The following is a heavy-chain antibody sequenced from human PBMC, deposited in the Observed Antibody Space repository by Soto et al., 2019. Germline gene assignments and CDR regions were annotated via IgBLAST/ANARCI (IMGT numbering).Heavy chain of an antibody. V-gene: IGHV4-59*01. CDR3: ARQIRSGGYNWNYGHYFDY. CDR1: GGSIIGYY. Sequence: NPSETLWQTGAVGGGSIIGYYRSWIRQPPGKGLEWIGYIYYSGSTNYNPSLKSRVTISVDTSKNQFSLKLSSVTAADTAVYYCARQIRSGGYNWNYGHYFDYWGQGTLVTVSS. J-gene: IGHJ4*02. CDR2: IYYSGST. D-gene: IGHD1-7*01.